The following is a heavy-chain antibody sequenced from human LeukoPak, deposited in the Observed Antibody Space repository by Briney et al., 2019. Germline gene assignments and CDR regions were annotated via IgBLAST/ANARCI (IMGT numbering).Heavy chain of an antibody. CDR1: GGSISGYY. D-gene: IGHD4-23*01. J-gene: IGHJ4*02. CDR3: AREYGGNSWFNY. CDR2: IYYSGST. Sequence: SETLSLTCTVSGGSISGYYWSWIRQPPGKGLEWIGYIYYSGSTNYNPSLKSRVTISVDTSKNQFSLKLSSVTAADTAVYYCAREYGGNSWFNYWGQGTLVTVSS. V-gene: IGHV4-59*01.